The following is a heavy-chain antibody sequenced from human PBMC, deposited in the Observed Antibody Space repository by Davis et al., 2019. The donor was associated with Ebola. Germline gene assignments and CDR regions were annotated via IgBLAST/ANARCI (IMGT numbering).Heavy chain of an antibody. CDR1: GFSFSSCS. CDR2: ISSSTSR. D-gene: IGHD6-19*01. Sequence: GESLKISCAGSGFSFSSCSMNWVRQAPGKGLEWVSSISSSTSRYYVDSVKGRFTVSRDNAKNSLSLQMNSLRAEDTAVYYCAGGESGWDASDIWGRGTMVTVSS. CDR3: AGGESGWDASDI. V-gene: IGHV3-21*01. J-gene: IGHJ3*02.